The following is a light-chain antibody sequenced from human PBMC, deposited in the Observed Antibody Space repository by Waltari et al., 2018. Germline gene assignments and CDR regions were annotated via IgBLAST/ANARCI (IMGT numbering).Light chain of an antibody. CDR1: QNINSW. V-gene: IGKV1-5*03. CDR3: QQYNSYHIFT. J-gene: IGKJ3*01. Sequence: DIQMTQSPSTLSASVGDRVTITCRASQNINSWLAWYQPKPGKAPKLLIYKASSLETGVPSRFSGSEYGTEFTLTINSLQPDDFATYYCQQYNSYHIFTFGPGTKVEI. CDR2: KAS.